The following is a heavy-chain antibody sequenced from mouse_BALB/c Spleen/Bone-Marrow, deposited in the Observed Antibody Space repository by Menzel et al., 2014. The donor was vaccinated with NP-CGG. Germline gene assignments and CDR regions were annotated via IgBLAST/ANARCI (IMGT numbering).Heavy chain of an antibody. V-gene: IGHV1-4*01. D-gene: IGHD2-1*01. CDR3: AKRYYGNPFDY. CDR2: INPSSGYT. Sequence: LVESGSELARPGASVKMSCKASGYTFTSYTMHLVKQRPGQGLEWIGYINPSSGYTNYNQKFKDKAILTADKSSSTAYMQLSSLTSEDSAVYYCAKRYYGNPFDYWGQGTTLTVSS. CDR1: GYTFTSYT. J-gene: IGHJ2*01.